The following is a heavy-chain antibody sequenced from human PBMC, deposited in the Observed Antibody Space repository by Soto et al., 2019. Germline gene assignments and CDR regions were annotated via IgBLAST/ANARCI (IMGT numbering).Heavy chain of an antibody. J-gene: IGHJ4*02. CDR1: GGSISSSSYY. D-gene: IGHD3-10*01. V-gene: IGHV4-39*01. CDR2: IYYSGST. CDR3: ATLWFGEGNY. Sequence: QLQLQESGPGLVKPSETLSLTCTVSGGSISSSSYYWGWIRQPPGKGLEWIGSIYYSGSTDYNTSLKSRVTLSVDTAKIQFSLKLSSVAAADTAVYYCATLWFGEGNYWGQGTLVTVSS.